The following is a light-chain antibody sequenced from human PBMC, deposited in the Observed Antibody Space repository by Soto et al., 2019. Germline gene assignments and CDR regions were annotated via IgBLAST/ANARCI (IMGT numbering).Light chain of an antibody. J-gene: IGLJ2*01. Sequence: QSALTQPPSASGSPGQSVTISCTGTSSDVGGYNSVSWYQQHPGKAPKLMIYDVSKRPSGVPDRFSGSTSGNTASLTVSGLQALAEADYYISSYAGSNRDVVFGGGTKLTVL. CDR3: SSYAGSNRDVV. CDR1: SSDVGGYNS. V-gene: IGLV2-8*01. CDR2: DVS.